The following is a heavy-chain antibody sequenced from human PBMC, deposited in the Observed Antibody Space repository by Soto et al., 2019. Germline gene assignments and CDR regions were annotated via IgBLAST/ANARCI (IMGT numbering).Heavy chain of an antibody. CDR1: GFTFSSYG. Sequence: PGGSLRLSCAASGFTFSSYGMHWVRQAPGKGLEWVAVIWYDGSNKYYADSVKGRFTISRDNSKNTLYLQMNSLRAEDTAVYYCARPAGEITLDYYLDYWGQGTLVTVSS. D-gene: IGHD3-16*01. V-gene: IGHV3-33*01. CDR2: IWYDGSNK. CDR3: ARPAGEITLDYYLDY. J-gene: IGHJ4*02.